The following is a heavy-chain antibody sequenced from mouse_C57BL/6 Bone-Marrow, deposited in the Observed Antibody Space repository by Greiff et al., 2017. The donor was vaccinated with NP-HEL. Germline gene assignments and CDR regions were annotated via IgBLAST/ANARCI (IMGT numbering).Heavy chain of an antibody. J-gene: IGHJ1*01. CDR1: GYTFTSYG. CDR3: AREETYWYFDV. CDR2: IYPRSGNT. V-gene: IGHV1-81*01. Sequence: VQLQQSGAELARPGASVKLSCKASGYTFTSYGISWVKQRTGQGLEWIGEIYPRSGNTYYNEKFKGKATLTADKSSSTAYMELRRLTSEDSAVYFCAREETYWYFDVWGSGTTVTVSS.